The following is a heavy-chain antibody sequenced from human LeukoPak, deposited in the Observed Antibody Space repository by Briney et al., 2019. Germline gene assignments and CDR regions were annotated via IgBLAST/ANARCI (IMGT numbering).Heavy chain of an antibody. CDR3: AKDGRRLSSLLTVLVFDF. J-gene: IGHJ4*02. CDR2: ISDSGSST. V-gene: IGHV3-23*01. D-gene: IGHD3-3*02. CDR1: GFTFSSYA. Sequence: PGGSLRLSCAVSGFTFSSYAMSWVRQAPGKGLEWVSVISDSGSSTYYADFVKGRFTISRDNSKNTLYLQMNSLRADDTAVYFCAKDGRRLSSLLTVLVFDFWGQGARVSVS.